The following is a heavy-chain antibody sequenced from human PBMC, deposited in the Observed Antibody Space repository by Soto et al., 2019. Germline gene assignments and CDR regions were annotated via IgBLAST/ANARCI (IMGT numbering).Heavy chain of an antibody. Sequence: GASVKVSCKASGGTFGNYAISWVRQAPGQGLEWMGAIIPIFGSANYAQKFQGRVTITADESTRTAYMDLTSLRSEDTAVYYCATQSDLDYSGDPYSWGQGTGVTVSS. CDR2: IIPIFGSA. CDR3: ATQSDLDYSGDPYS. CDR1: GGTFGNYA. V-gene: IGHV1-69*13. J-gene: IGHJ4*02. D-gene: IGHD4-4*01.